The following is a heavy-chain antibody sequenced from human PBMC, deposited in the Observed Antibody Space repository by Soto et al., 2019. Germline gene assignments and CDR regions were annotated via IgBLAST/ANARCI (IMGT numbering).Heavy chain of an antibody. J-gene: IGHJ4*02. D-gene: IGHD3-16*01. Sequence: SETLSLTCTVSGGSISNYYWTWIRQPPGKGLEWIGYISYSGSTNYNPSLKSRVTISLDTSNKQFSLKLSSVTAADTAVYYCARGSDGDYSDYWGQGTLVTVSS. CDR2: ISYSGST. V-gene: IGHV4-59*01. CDR3: ARGSDGDYSDY. CDR1: GGSISNYY.